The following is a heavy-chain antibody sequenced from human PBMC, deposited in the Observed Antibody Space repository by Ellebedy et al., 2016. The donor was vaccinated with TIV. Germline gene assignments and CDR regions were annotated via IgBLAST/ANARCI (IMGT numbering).Heavy chain of an antibody. CDR3: ARERIGQGGNSIGWFDP. CDR1: GFTVSSNY. Sequence: GGSLRLSCAASGFTVSSNYMSWVRQAPGKGLVWVSVIYSCGSTYYADSVKGRFTISRDNSKNTLYLQMNSLRAEDKAVYYCARERIGQGGNSIGWFDPWGQGTLVTVSS. V-gene: IGHV3-53*01. J-gene: IGHJ5*02. D-gene: IGHD4-23*01. CDR2: IYSCGST.